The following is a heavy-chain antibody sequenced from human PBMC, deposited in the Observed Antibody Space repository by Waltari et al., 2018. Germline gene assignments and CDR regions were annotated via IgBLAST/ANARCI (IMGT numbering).Heavy chain of an antibody. CDR1: GFTFTSSA. CDR3: AATPKRYCSGGSCYYVDY. Sequence: QMQLVQSGPEVKKPGTSVKVSCKASGFTFTSSAVQWVRQARGQRLEWIGWIAVGSGNTNYAQKVQERVTLTRDMSTSTAYMELSSLRSEATAVYYCAATPKRYCSGGSCYYVDYWGQGTLVTVSS. V-gene: IGHV1-58*01. CDR2: IAVGSGNT. J-gene: IGHJ4*02. D-gene: IGHD2-15*01.